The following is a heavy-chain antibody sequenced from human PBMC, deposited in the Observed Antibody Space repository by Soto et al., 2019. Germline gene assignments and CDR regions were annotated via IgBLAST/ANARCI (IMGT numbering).Heavy chain of an antibody. V-gene: IGHV4-30-2*01. CDR1: GDSYSISTYS. Sequence: LSLTCNMSGDSYSISTYSWSWIRQPPGKALQWIGFIYQSGVTSYNPSLASRVPISLDRSNNQCSLKLKSVTAADTAVYFCAGMPYTSGLRFDPWGPGTLVTVSS. CDR2: IYQSGVT. J-gene: IGHJ5*02. CDR3: AGMPYTSGLRFDP. D-gene: IGHD6-19*01.